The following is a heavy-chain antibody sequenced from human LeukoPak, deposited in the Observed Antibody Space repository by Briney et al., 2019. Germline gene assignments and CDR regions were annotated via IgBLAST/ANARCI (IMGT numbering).Heavy chain of an antibody. CDR2: IHTSGSN. Sequence: SETLSLTCAVSGVSISPYYWAWIRQPPGKGLEWIGYIHTSGSNNQYPSLKSRVTISVDTSKNQFSLKLSSVTAADTAVYYCARAYFVSWFDPWGQGTLVTVSS. D-gene: IGHD2/OR15-2a*01. CDR3: ARAYFVSWFDP. CDR1: GVSISPYY. J-gene: IGHJ5*02. V-gene: IGHV4-4*09.